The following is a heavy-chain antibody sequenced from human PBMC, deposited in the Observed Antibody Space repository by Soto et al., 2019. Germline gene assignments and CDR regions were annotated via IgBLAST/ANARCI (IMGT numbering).Heavy chain of an antibody. J-gene: IGHJ5*02. CDR2: INDDGSST. D-gene: IGHD6-25*01. V-gene: IGHV3-74*03. Sequence: GGSLRLSCAASGFTFSRHWMHWVRQTPGKGPVWVSRINDDGSSTKYADSVKGRFTMARDNAKNTVFLQMSSLRAEDTAVYYCAREVIAATGTIRWFDPWGQGTLVTVSS. CDR3: AREVIAATGTIRWFDP. CDR1: GFTFSRHW.